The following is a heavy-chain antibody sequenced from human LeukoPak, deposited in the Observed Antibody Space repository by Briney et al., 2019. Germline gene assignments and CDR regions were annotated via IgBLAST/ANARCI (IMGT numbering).Heavy chain of an antibody. CDR3: ARDLDDYGDYVYAFDI. Sequence: SETLSLTCTVSGGSISSYYWSWIRQPPGKGLEWIWYIYYSGSTNYNPSLKSRVTISVDTSKNQFSLKLSSVTAADTAVYYCARDLDDYGDYVYAFDIWGQGTMVTVSS. J-gene: IGHJ3*02. CDR2: IYYSGST. CDR1: GGSISSYY. D-gene: IGHD4-17*01. V-gene: IGHV4-59*01.